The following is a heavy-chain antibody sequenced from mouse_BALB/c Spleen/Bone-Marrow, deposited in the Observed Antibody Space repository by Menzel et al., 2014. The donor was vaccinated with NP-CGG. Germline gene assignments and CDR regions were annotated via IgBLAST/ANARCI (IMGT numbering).Heavy chain of an antibody. J-gene: IGHJ4*01. D-gene: IGHD2-10*02. CDR3: ARNPYGNSAMDY. CDR2: IWSDGNT. Sequence: VKLVESGPGLVAPSQSLSITCTVSGFSLTNYGVHWVRQPPGKGLEWLVVIWSDGNTTYNSALKPRLSISKDNSKSQVFLKMNSLQTDDTAMYYCARNPYGNSAMDYWGQGTSVTVSS. V-gene: IGHV2-6*02. CDR1: GFSLTNYG.